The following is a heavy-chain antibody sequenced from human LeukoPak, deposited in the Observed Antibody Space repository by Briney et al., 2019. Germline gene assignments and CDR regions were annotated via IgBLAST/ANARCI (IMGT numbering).Heavy chain of an antibody. V-gene: IGHV1-18*01. CDR1: GYTFPSYG. J-gene: IGHJ3*02. CDR2: ISAYNGNT. Sequence: GASVKAACKASGYTFPSYGISWVRQAPGQGLEWMGWISAYNGNTNYAQKLQGRVTMTTDTSTSTAYMELRSLRSDDTAVYYCARGIQNYDFWSGYYSPHDAFDIWGQGTMVTVSS. CDR3: ARGIQNYDFWSGYYSPHDAFDI. D-gene: IGHD3-3*01.